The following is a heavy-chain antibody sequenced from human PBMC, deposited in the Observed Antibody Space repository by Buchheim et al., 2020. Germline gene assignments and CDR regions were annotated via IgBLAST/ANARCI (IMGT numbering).Heavy chain of an antibody. V-gene: IGHV3-23*01. CDR1: GFTFDNFA. CDR3: AKDQMGNYYVGMDA. J-gene: IGHJ6*02. CDR2: ISSSGTST. Sequence: EVQLLESGGGLVHPGGSLRLSCAASGFTFDNFAMSWVRQAPGKGLEWVSGISSSGTSTYYADSVKGRFSLSRDNSKKKRYMEMDSLRAEDSAVYYCAKDQMGNYYVGMDAWGQGTT. D-gene: IGHD3-16*01.